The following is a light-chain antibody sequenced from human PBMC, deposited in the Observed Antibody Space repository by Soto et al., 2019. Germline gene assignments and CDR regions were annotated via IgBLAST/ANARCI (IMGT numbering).Light chain of an antibody. CDR3: QSYDSSLGVV. CDR2: GST. CDR1: SSNIGAGYD. V-gene: IGLV1-40*01. J-gene: IGLJ2*01. Sequence: QSVLTQPPSVSGAPGQRVIISCTGSSSNIGAGYDVHWYQQLPGPAPKLLIYGSTNRPSGVPDRFSGSKSVTSASLAITGLQAEDEADYYCQSYDSSLGVVFGGGTQLTV.